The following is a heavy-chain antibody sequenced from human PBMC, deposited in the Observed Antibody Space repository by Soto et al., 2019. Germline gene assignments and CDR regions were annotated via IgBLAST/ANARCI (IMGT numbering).Heavy chain of an antibody. CDR2: IYWDDDK. D-gene: IGHD5-12*01. CDR1: GFSLTTNAVG. CDR3: ARLVAPRIADH. V-gene: IGHV2-5*02. Sequence: QITLKESGPTVVKPTQTLTLTCTFSGFSLTTNAVGVGWIRQPPGKALECLALIYWDDDKRYSPSLKSRLTTTXYTSKNQVVLTMTNMAPVDTATYYCARLVAPRIADHWGQGTLVTVSS. J-gene: IGHJ4*02.